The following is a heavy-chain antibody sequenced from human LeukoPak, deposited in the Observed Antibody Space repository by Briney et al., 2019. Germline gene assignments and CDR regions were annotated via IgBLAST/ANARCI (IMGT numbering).Heavy chain of an antibody. D-gene: IGHD3-10*01. J-gene: IGHJ6*02. CDR1: GFTFSSYS. CDR2: ISSSTSTI. CDR3: ARSSRYYYGSGSASYGMDV. Sequence: GGSLRLSCAASGFTFSSYSMNWVRQAPGKGLEWVSYISSSTSTIYYADSVKGRFTISRDNAKNSLYLQMNSLRAEDTAVYYCARSSRYYYGSGSASYGMDVWGQGTTVTVSS. V-gene: IGHV3-48*04.